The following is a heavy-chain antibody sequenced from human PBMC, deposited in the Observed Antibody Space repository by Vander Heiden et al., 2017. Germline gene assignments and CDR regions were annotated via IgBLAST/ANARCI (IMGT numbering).Heavy chain of an antibody. CDR1: NGSFSRYY. Sequence: QVQLQQWVAGLLKPSETLSLTCGVSNGSFSRYYWTWIRQPPGKGLEWIGEINHRGSTNDNPSFKRRVTFSVDTSKNQFSLKLSSVTAADTAVYYCAGRYSYYGLDVWGQGTTVTVSS. J-gene: IGHJ6*02. CDR2: INHRGST. D-gene: IGHD1-26*01. CDR3: AGRYSYYGLDV. V-gene: IGHV4-34*01.